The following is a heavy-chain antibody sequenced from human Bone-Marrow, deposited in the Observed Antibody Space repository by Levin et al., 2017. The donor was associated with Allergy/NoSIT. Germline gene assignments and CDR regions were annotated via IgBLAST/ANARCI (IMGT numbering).Heavy chain of an antibody. CDR1: GFTFSSYA. CDR2: ISGSGGST. D-gene: IGHD3-10*01. J-gene: IGHJ4*02. Sequence: GGSLRLSCAASGFTFSSYAMSWVRQAPGKGLEWVSAISGSGGSTYYADSVKGRFTISRDNSKNTLYLQMNSLRAEDTAVYYCAKGSGSYYNSPLDYWGQGTLVTVSS. V-gene: IGHV3-23*01. CDR3: AKGSGSYYNSPLDY.